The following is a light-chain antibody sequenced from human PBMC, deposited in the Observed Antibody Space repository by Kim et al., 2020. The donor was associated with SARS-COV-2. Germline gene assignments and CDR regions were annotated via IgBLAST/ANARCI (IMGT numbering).Light chain of an antibody. CDR2: EVS. V-gene: IGLV2-8*01. CDR1: SSDIGDNKY. Sequence: QSALTQPPSASGSPGQSVTISCTGTSSDIGDNKYVSWYQQHPGKAPKLMIYEVSKWPSGVPDRFSGSKSGNTASLTVSGLQAEDEAGYYCSSYAGSSNWVFGGGTQLTVL. J-gene: IGLJ3*02. CDR3: SSYAGSSNWV.